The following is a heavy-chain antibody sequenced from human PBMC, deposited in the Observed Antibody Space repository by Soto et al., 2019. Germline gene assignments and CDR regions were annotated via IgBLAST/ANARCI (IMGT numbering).Heavy chain of an antibody. CDR1: GVTLTDVW. D-gene: IGHD5-18*01. CDR2: IKSKTDGGTT. Sequence: GGSLRLSCAVSGVTLTDVWMNWVRQAPGKGPEWVGRIKSKTDGGTTDYAAPVKGRFTISRDDSQNMLYLQMNSLKSEDTAVYYCSHGYYQYFTSWGQGTLVTVSS. CDR3: SHGYYQYFTS. J-gene: IGHJ4*02. V-gene: IGHV3-15*07.